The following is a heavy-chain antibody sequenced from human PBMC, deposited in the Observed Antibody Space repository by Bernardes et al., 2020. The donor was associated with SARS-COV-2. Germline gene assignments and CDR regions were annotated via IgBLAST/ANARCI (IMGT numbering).Heavy chain of an antibody. V-gene: IGHV4-39*01. Sequence: SETLSLTCTVSGASIRSSTYNWGWIRQPPGKGLEWIGSIYYSGSTYYNPSLTSRVTISVDTSKNQFSLKLGSVTAADTAVYYCARHGTAGGGASNYKDWGQGTLVTVSS. J-gene: IGHJ4*02. D-gene: IGHD1-1*01. CDR3: ARHGTAGGGASNYKD. CDR1: GASIRSSTYN. CDR2: IYYSGST.